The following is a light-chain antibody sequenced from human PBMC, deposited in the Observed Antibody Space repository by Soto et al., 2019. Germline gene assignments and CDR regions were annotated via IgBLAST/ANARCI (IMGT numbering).Light chain of an antibody. J-gene: IGLJ1*01. CDR1: SSVVGTYDY. V-gene: IGLV2-14*01. CDR2: EVT. CDR3: SSHTSVNTRV. Sequence: QSALTQPASVSGSPGQSIAISCTGTSSVVGTYDYVSWYQQYPDKAPKLIIYEVTQRPSGVSNRFSGPKSGNTASLTISGLQAEDEADYYCSSHTSVNTRVFGTGTKVTVL.